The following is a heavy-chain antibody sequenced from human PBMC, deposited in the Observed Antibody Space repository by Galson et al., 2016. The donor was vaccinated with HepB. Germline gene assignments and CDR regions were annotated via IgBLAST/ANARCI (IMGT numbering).Heavy chain of an antibody. J-gene: IGHJ6*02. V-gene: IGHV1-2*04. CDR1: GYTFSDYS. CDR3: AREKGTGVVIVGKEGLRKALYGMDV. Sequence: SVKVSCKASGYTFSDYSMHWVRQAPGQGLEWMGWIKPDSGGTGYAQKFQGWVTMTRDTSISTAYMELSRLRSADTAVYYCAREKGTGVVIVGKEGLRKALYGMDVWGLGTTVTVSS. CDR2: IKPDSGGT. D-gene: IGHD3-3*01.